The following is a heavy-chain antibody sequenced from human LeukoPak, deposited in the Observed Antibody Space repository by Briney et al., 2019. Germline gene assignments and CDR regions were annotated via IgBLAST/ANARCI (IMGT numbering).Heavy chain of an antibody. V-gene: IGHV4-59*01. CDR3: ARTPAGPPYSYMDV. Sequence: SETLSLTCTVHGGSSSSYYWSWIRQPPGKGLEWIGYIYYSGSTNYNPSLRRRVTISVDTSRNQFSLQLNSVTAADTAVYYCARTPAGPPYSYMDVWGKGTTVTVSS. J-gene: IGHJ6*03. CDR2: IYYSGST. CDR1: GGSSSSYY. D-gene: IGHD6-13*01.